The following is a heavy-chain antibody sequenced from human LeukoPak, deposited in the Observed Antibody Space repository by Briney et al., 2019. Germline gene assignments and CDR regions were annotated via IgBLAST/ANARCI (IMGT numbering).Heavy chain of an antibody. CDR3: ARDREYSYDSSGYTTYYFDY. D-gene: IGHD3-22*01. J-gene: IGHJ4*02. Sequence: QPGRSLRLSCAASGFTFSSYGMHWVRQAPGKGLEWVAVISYDGSNKYYADSVKGRFTISRDNSKNTLYLQMNSLRAEDTAVYYCARDREYSYDSSGYTTYYFDYWGQGTLVTVSS. CDR2: ISYDGSNK. V-gene: IGHV3-30*03. CDR1: GFTFSSYG.